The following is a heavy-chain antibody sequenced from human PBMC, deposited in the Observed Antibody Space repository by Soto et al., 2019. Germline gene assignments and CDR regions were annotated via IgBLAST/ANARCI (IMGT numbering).Heavy chain of an antibody. Sequence: GASVKVSCKASGGTFSSYTISWVRQAPGQGLEWMGRIIPILGIANYAQKFQGRATITADKSTSTAYMELSSLRSEDTAVYYCARTNYDFWSGYSFDYWGQGTLVTVSS. J-gene: IGHJ4*02. V-gene: IGHV1-69*02. CDR3: ARTNYDFWSGYSFDY. D-gene: IGHD3-3*01. CDR2: IIPILGIA. CDR1: GGTFSSYT.